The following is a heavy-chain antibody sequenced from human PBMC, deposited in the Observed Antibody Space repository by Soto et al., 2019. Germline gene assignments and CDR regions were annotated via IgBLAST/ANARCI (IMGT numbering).Heavy chain of an antibody. CDR2: ISYDGNNK. CDR1: GFTFRNYA. CDR3: AIGFESSGYFPH. Sequence: QVQLVESGGGVVQPGRSLRLSCAASGFTFRNYAMHWVRQAPGKGLEWVAAISYDGNNKYYADSVKGRFTISRDNSNNTLYLQMNSLRVGETAVYYCAIGFESSGYFPHWGQGTLVTVSS. D-gene: IGHD3-22*01. V-gene: IGHV3-30-3*01. J-gene: IGHJ1*01.